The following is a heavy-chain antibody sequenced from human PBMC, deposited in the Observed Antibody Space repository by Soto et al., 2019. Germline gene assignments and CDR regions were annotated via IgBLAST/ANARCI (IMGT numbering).Heavy chain of an antibody. CDR3: AVYCSGGSCSRFDY. D-gene: IGHD2-15*01. J-gene: IGHJ4*02. CDR1: GYTLTELS. Sequence: GASVKVSCKVSGYTLTELSMHWVRQAPGKGLEWMGDFDPEDGETIYAQKFQGRVTITEDTSTSTAYMELSSLRSEDTAVYYCAVYCSGGSCSRFDYWGQGTLVTVS. CDR2: FDPEDGET. V-gene: IGHV1-24*01.